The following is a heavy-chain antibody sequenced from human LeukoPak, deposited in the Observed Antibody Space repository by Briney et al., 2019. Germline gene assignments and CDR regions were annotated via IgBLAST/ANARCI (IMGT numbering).Heavy chain of an antibody. CDR2: IYPGDSET. V-gene: IGHV5-51*01. J-gene: IGHJ4*02. CDR3: ARHARYSSPSRVFGY. D-gene: IGHD6-6*01. Sequence: GESLKISCKGSGYSFTSYWIGWVRQMPGKGLEWMGIIYPGDSETRYSPSFQGQVTISADKSISTAYLQWSSLEASDTAMYYCARHARYSSPSRVFGYWGQGTLVTVSS. CDR1: GYSFTSYW.